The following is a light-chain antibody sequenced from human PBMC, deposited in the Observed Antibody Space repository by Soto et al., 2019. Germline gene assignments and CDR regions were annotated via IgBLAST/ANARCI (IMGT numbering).Light chain of an antibody. J-gene: IGLJ2*01. Sequence: QSVLTQPPSASGTPGQRVTISCSGSSSNIGSNTVNWYQQLPGTAPKLLIYSNNQRPSGVPDRFSGSKSSTSASLAISGLQSEDEADYYCAAWDDSRNGVVFGGGTKLTVL. CDR3: AAWDDSRNGVV. V-gene: IGLV1-44*01. CDR2: SNN. CDR1: SSNIGSNT.